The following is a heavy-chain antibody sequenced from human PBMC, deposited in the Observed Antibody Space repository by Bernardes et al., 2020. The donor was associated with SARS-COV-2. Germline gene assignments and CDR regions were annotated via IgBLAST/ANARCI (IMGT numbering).Heavy chain of an antibody. V-gene: IGHV4-38-2*01. J-gene: IGHJ5*02. CDR3: ARQDFIAAAGTRWFDP. D-gene: IGHD6-13*01. CDR2: ISHSGST. CDR1: GYSISSGYY. Sequence: SETLSLTCAVSGYSISSGYYWGWIRQPPGKGLEWIGSISHSGSTYSNPSLKSRVSISLDTSKNQFSLKLSSVTAADTAVYHCARQDFIAAAGTRWFDPWGQGTLVTVSS.